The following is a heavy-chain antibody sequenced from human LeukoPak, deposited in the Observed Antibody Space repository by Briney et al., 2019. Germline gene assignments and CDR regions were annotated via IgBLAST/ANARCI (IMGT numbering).Heavy chain of an antibody. CDR1: GFTFSSYA. Sequence: GGSLRPSCAASGFTFSSYAMGWVRQAPEGGLQWVSAISGSGGATYSADSVKGRFTISRDNSKNTLYLQMNTLRAEDTAVYYCAKDPTVGEWPNWFDPWGQGTLVTVSS. CDR2: ISGSGGAT. V-gene: IGHV3-23*01. CDR3: AKDPTVGEWPNWFDP. D-gene: IGHD3-16*01. J-gene: IGHJ5*02.